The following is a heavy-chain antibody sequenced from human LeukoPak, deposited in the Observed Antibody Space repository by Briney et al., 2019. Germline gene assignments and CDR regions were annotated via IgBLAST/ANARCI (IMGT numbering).Heavy chain of an antibody. CDR3: ARHETGPYFDY. V-gene: IGHV5-51*01. Sequence: GESLKISCKGSGYSFTSYWIGWVRQMPGKGLEWMGIIYPGDSDTRYSPSFQRHVHISADKSISTAYLKWSSLKASDTAMYYCARHETGPYFDYWGQGTLVTVSS. J-gene: IGHJ4*02. CDR1: GYSFTSYW. D-gene: IGHD1-1*01. CDR2: IYPGDSDT.